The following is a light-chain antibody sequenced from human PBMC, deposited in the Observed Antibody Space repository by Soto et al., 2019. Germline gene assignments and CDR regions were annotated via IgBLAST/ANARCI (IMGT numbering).Light chain of an antibody. CDR2: AAS. CDR3: LQDYNGHRT. V-gene: IGKV1-6*01. J-gene: IGKJ1*01. Sequence: IQMTQSPSTLSASVGDRVTITCRASQNIGTSLAWYQQTPGKAPKLLIYAASSLQSWVPSRFSGTASGTDLTRTMSTLQPEDFAAYYCLQDYNGHRTFGQGTRVDMK. CDR1: QNIGTS.